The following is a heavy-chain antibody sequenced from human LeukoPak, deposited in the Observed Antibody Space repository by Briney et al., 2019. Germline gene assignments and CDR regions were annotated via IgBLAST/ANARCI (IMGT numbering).Heavy chain of an antibody. J-gene: IGHJ3*01. D-gene: IGHD5-24*01. CDR2: IWYDGTNK. CDR3: AKDIQLST. Sequence: PGRSLRLSCAASGFTFSNYGMHWVRQAPGKGLEWVAVIWYDGTNKYYADSVKGRFTISRDNSKNTLSLQMNSLRVEDTAMYFCAKDIQLSTWGLGTMVTVSS. V-gene: IGHV3-33*06. CDR1: GFTFSNYG.